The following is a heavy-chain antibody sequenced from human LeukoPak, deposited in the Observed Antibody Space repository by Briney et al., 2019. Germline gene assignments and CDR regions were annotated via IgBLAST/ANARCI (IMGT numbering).Heavy chain of an antibody. CDR1: GFTFDDYA. Sequence: GGSLRLSCAASGFTFDDYAMHWVRQAPGKGLEWVSGISWNSGSIGYADSVKGRFTISRDNAKNSLYLQMNSLRAEDTALYYCAKGGHYYDSSGYYSWFDPWGQGTLVTVPS. V-gene: IGHV3-9*01. D-gene: IGHD3-22*01. J-gene: IGHJ5*02. CDR3: AKGGHYYDSSGYYSWFDP. CDR2: ISWNSGSI.